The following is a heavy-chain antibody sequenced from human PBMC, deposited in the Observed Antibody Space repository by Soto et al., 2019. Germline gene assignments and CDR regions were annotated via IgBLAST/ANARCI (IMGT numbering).Heavy chain of an antibody. Sequence: PGESMKISCKGSGYSFTSYWIGWVRQKPGKRLERMGIIYPGDSDTRSSPSFQGQVTISADKSISTAYLQWSSLKASDSAMYYCARLSDSSGYYALYWGQGTLVTVSS. D-gene: IGHD3-22*01. J-gene: IGHJ4*02. CDR3: ARLSDSSGYYALY. CDR1: GYSFTSYW. CDR2: IYPGDSDT. V-gene: IGHV5-51*01.